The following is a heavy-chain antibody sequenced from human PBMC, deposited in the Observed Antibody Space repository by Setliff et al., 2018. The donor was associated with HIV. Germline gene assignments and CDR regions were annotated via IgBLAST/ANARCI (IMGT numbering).Heavy chain of an antibody. CDR2: INRSGTH. CDR1: GGSLSDYY. J-gene: IGHJ4*02. V-gene: IGHV4-34*01. Sequence: PSETLSLTCAVYGGSLSDYYWSCIRQPPGKGLEWIAEINRSGTHNSNPSPESRVTISVDSSKNRVSLKLSSVTAADTAVYYCAVPGTSGTYYRVFDYWGQGVLVTVSS. D-gene: IGHD3-10*01. CDR3: AVPGTSGTYYRVFDY.